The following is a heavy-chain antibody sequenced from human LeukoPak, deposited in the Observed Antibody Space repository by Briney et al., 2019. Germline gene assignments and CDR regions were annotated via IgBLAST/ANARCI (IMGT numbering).Heavy chain of an antibody. CDR3: AKDLREYTSSPRNAFHI. CDR1: GFTVSSNS. J-gene: IGHJ3*02. CDR2: IYSDNT. V-gene: IGHV3-53*01. D-gene: IGHD6-6*01. Sequence: GGSLRLSCTVSGFTVSSNSMSWVRQAPGKGLEWVSFIYSDNTHYSDSVKGRFTIPRDNSKNTLYLQMNSLRAEDTAVYYCAKDLREYTSSPRNAFHIWGQGTMVTVSS.